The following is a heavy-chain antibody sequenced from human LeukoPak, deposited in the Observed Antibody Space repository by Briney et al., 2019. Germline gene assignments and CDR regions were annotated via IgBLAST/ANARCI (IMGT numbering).Heavy chain of an antibody. J-gene: IGHJ4*02. Sequence: GGSLRLSCAASGFTVNSNYMNWVRQAPGKGLEWVSVIYSGGSTYYADSVKGRFSISRDSSKNTLYLQMNSLRAEDTAVYYCARDGFGELSFDYWGQGTLVTVSS. CDR3: ARDGFGELSFDY. CDR2: IYSGGST. D-gene: IGHD3-10*01. V-gene: IGHV3-66*01. CDR1: GFTVNSNY.